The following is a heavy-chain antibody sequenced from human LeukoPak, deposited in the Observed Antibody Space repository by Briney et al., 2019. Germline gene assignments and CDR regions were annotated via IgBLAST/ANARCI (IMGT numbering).Heavy chain of an antibody. D-gene: IGHD1-7*01. Sequence: GGSLRLSCAASGFTFSSHWMNWVRQAPGKGLEWVANIKEDGSEKYYVDSVKGRFTISRDNAENSLYLQMNSLRAEDSAVYYCVSSITANTNYWGQGTLVTVTS. J-gene: IGHJ4*02. V-gene: IGHV3-7*01. CDR3: VSSITANTNY. CDR1: GFTFSSHW. CDR2: IKEDGSEK.